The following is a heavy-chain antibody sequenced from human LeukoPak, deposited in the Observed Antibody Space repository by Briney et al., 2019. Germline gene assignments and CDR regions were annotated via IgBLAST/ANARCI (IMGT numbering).Heavy chain of an antibody. CDR3: ARDRGCGDCYPPANDAFDI. J-gene: IGHJ3*02. CDR1: GFTVSSNY. Sequence: GSLRLSCAASGFTVSSNYMSWVRQAPGKGLEWASVIYIGGYTDYADSAKGRFTISRDNSRNTLYLQMNSLRAEDTAVYYCARDRGCGDCYPPANDAFDIWGQGTMVTVSS. CDR2: IYIGGYT. D-gene: IGHD2-21*02. V-gene: IGHV3-66*01.